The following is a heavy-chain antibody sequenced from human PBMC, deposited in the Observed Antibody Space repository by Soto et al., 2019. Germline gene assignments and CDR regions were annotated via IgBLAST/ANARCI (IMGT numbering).Heavy chain of an antibody. CDR1: GYTFTSYA. D-gene: IGHD3-10*01. CDR2: INAGNGNT. Sequence: GASVKVSCKASGYTFTSYAMHWVRQAPGQRLEWMGWINAGNGNTKYSQKFQGRVTITRDTSASTAYMELSSLRSEDTAVYYCARDPSDGSGSYYRLGFDPWGQGTLVTVSS. J-gene: IGHJ5*02. V-gene: IGHV1-3*01. CDR3: ARDPSDGSGSYYRLGFDP.